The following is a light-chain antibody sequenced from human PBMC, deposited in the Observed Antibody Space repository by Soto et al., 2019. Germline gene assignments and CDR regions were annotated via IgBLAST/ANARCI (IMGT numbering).Light chain of an antibody. CDR2: GAS. CDR3: QQYNNWPPGT. Sequence: EIVMTQSPATLSVSPGERATLSCRASQSVSSNLAWYQQKPGQAPRLLIYGASASATGIPARFSGSGSGTEFTLTFSSLQSADFAIYYCQQYNNWPPGTFGQGTKLEIK. CDR1: QSVSSN. V-gene: IGKV3-15*01. J-gene: IGKJ2*01.